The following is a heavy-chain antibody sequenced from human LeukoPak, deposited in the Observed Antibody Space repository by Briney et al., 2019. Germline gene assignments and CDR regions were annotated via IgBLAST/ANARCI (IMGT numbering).Heavy chain of an antibody. CDR3: ARDHCDDAACYPFDR. D-gene: IGHD2-21*01. Sequence: PSETLSLTCNVSGASFNYYYWSWIRQPAGKGLEWIGRVYLGGSTNYNPSLKSRVMMFLDKANNQFSLRLSSVTAADTAIYYCARDHCDDAACYPFDRWGQGALVTVSS. CDR2: VYLGGST. J-gene: IGHJ4*02. V-gene: IGHV4-4*07. CDR1: GASFNYYY.